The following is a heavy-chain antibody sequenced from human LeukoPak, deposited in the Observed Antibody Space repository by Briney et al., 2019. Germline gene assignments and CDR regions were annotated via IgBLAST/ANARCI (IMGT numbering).Heavy chain of an antibody. CDR2: INPNSGGT. Sequence: ASVKVSCKTSGYSFTDYYMHWVRQAPGQGLEWMGWINPNSGGTSSAQKFQGRVTITRDTSITTVYMEVSWLTSDDTAIYYCARADRLHGGPYLIGPWGQGTLVTVSS. CDR3: ARADRLHGGPYLIGP. V-gene: IGHV1-2*02. CDR1: GYSFTDYY. J-gene: IGHJ5*02. D-gene: IGHD2-21*01.